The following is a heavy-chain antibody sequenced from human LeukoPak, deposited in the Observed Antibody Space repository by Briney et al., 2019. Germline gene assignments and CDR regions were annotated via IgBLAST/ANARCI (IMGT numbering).Heavy chain of an antibody. CDR2: ISYDGSNK. Sequence: PGRSLRLSCAASGFTFSSYAMHWVRQAPGKGLEWVAVISYDGSNKYYADSVKGRFTISRDNSKNTLYLQMNSLRAEDTAVYYCAKSYYDFWSGYYQTFDYWGQGTLVTVSS. J-gene: IGHJ4*02. CDR1: GFTFSSYA. CDR3: AKSYYDFWSGYYQTFDY. V-gene: IGHV3-30*04. D-gene: IGHD3-3*01.